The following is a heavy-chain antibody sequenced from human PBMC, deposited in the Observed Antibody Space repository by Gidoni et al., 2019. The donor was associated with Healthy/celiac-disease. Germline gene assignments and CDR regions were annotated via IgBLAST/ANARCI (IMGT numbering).Heavy chain of an antibody. D-gene: IGHD3-10*01. CDR1: GFTFSSYD. V-gene: IGHV3-13*01. J-gene: IGHJ2*01. CDR3: AREGRDGGFFDL. Sequence: EVQLVESGGGLVQPGGSLRPSCAASGFTFSSYDMHCVRQATGKVLEWVSAIGTAGDTYYPGSVKGLFTISRENAKNSLYLQMNSLRAGDTAVYYCAREGRDGGFFDLWGRGTLVTVSS. CDR2: IGTAGDT.